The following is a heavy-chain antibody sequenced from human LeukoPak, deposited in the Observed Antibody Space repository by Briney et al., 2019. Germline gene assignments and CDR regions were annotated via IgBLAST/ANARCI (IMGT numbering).Heavy chain of an antibody. V-gene: IGHV3-7*03. CDR2: IKQDGREK. CDR1: GFTFSSYW. CDR3: ARDQVRFLEWLSNYYYYGMDV. J-gene: IGHJ6*02. Sequence: PGGPLRLSCAASGFTFSSYWMSWVRQAPGKGREWVAKIKQDGREKYYVNSVKGRFTISRDNAKNSLYLQMNSLRAEDTAVYYCARDQVRFLEWLSNYYYYGMDVWGQGTTVTVSS. D-gene: IGHD3-3*01.